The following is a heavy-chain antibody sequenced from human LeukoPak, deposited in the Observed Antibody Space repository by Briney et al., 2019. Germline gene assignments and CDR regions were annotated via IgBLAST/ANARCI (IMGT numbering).Heavy chain of an antibody. V-gene: IGHV4-34*01. J-gene: IGHJ5*02. Sequence: SETLSLTRAVYGGSFSGYYWSWIRQPPGKGLEWIGEINHSGSTNYNPSLKSRVTISVDTSKNQFSLKLSSVTAADTAVYYCARGRRLLWFGELNNWFDPWGQGTLVTVSS. CDR3: ARGRRLLWFGELNNWFDP. CDR2: INHSGST. CDR1: GGSFSGYY. D-gene: IGHD3-10*01.